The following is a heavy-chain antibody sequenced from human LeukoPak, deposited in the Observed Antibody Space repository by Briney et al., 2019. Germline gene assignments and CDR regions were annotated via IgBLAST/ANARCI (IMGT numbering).Heavy chain of an antibody. CDR2: INPNSGGT. D-gene: IGHD3-10*01. J-gene: IGHJ5*02. CDR1: GYTFTDYY. Sequence: ASVKVSCKASGYTFTDYYIHWVRQAPGQGLEWMGWINPNSGGTNYAQKFQGRVTMTRDTSISTAYMELSRLRSDDTAVYYCARDRGSLGYYGSGSRRWFDPWGQGTLVTVSS. V-gene: IGHV1-2*02. CDR3: ARDRGSLGYYGSGSRRWFDP.